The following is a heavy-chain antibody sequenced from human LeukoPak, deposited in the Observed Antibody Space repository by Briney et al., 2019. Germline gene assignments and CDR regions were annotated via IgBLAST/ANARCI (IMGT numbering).Heavy chain of an antibody. CDR1: GYSFTSYW. CDR3: ARLPCSGGSCYSGYYYGMDV. V-gene: IGHV5-51*01. Sequence: GESLKISCKGSGYSFTSYWIGWVRQMPGEGLEWMGIIYPGDSDTRYSPSFQGQVTISADKSISTAYLQWSSQKASDTAMYYCARLPCSGGSCYSGYYYGMDVWGQGTTVTVSS. J-gene: IGHJ6*02. D-gene: IGHD2-15*01. CDR2: IYPGDSDT.